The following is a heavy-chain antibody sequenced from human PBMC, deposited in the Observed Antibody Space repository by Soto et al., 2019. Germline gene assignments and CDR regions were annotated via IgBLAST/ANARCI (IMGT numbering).Heavy chain of an antibody. CDR1: GDTFTSYY. J-gene: IGHJ5*02. CDR3: ARSSGGNFGIIIQGSNWFDP. Sequence: ASVKVSCKAPGDTFTSYYLNWVRQAPGQGLEWMGVINPHGGSTKYAQKFQGRITMTRDTSRSTVYMELSSLRSDDTAIYYCARSSGGNFGIIIQGSNWFDPWGQGTLVTVSS. CDR2: INPHGGST. V-gene: IGHV1-46*01. D-gene: IGHD3-3*01.